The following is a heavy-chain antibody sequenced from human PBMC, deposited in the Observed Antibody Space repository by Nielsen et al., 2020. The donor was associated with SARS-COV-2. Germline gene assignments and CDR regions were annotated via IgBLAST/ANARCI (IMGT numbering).Heavy chain of an antibody. D-gene: IGHD6-19*01. Sequence: SETLSLTCAVYGGSFSGYYWSWIRQPPGKGLEWIGEINHSGSTNYNPSLKSRVTISVDTSKNQFSLKLSSVTAADTAVYYCARGARRHSSGWYVGFNWFDPWGQGTLVTVSS. V-gene: IGHV4-34*01. CDR1: GGSFSGYY. J-gene: IGHJ5*02. CDR3: ARGARRHSSGWYVGFNWFDP. CDR2: INHSGST.